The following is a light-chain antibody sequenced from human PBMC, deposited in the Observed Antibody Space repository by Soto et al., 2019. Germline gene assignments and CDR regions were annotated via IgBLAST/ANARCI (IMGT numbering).Light chain of an antibody. V-gene: IGKV3-11*01. CDR1: QSVSSY. Sequence: EIVLTQSPATLSLSPGERATLSCRASQSVSSYLAWYQQKPGQAPRLLIYDAPNRAPGIPARFSGSGSGTDFSLTISSLEPEDFAVYYCQQRSNWPRTFGLGTKVEIK. J-gene: IGKJ1*01. CDR3: QQRSNWPRT. CDR2: DAP.